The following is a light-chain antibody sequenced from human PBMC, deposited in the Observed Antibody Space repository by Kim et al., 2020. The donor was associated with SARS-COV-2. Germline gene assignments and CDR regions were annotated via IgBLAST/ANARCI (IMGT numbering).Light chain of an antibody. CDR2: TNN. Sequence: GQRVTISCSGRSSNIGSNYVYWYQQLPGPAPTLLIYTNNQRPSGVPDRFSGPKSGTSASPAISGLRSEDEADYYCAAWDDSLSGVVFGGGTQLTVL. V-gene: IGLV1-47*01. CDR3: AAWDDSLSGVV. CDR1: SSNIGSNY. J-gene: IGLJ2*01.